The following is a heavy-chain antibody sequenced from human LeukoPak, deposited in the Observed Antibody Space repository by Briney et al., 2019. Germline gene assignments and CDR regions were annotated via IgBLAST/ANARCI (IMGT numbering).Heavy chain of an antibody. CDR2: MNPNSGNT. V-gene: IGHV1-8*03. CDR1: GYTFTIYD. Sequence: ASVKVSCKASGYTFTIYDINWVRQATGQGLEWMGWMNPNSGNTGYGQKLQGRVTITRNTSISTVYMDLSSLRSEDTAVYYCARGSRGYSSDPGPLPYYFDYWGQGTLVTVSS. D-gene: IGHD5-18*01. J-gene: IGHJ4*02. CDR3: ARGSRGYSSDPGPLPYYFDY.